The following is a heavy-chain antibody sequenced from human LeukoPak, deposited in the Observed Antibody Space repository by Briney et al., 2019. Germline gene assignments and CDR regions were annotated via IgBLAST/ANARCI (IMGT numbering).Heavy chain of an antibody. D-gene: IGHD5-18*01. V-gene: IGHV4-39*01. Sequence: PSETLSLTCTVSGGSISSSSYYWGWIRQPPGKGLEWIGSIYYSGSTYYNPSLKSRVTISVDTSKNQFSLKLSSVTAADTAVYYCARQGVDTAMVIGYWGQGTLVTVSS. CDR2: IYYSGST. J-gene: IGHJ4*02. CDR3: ARQGVDTAMVIGY. CDR1: GGSISSSSYY.